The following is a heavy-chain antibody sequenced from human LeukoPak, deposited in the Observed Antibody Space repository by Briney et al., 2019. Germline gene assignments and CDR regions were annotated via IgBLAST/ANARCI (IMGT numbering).Heavy chain of an antibody. CDR2: INHSGST. CDR1: GGSFSGYY. D-gene: IGHD3-10*01. J-gene: IGHJ5*02. V-gene: IGHV4-34*01. Sequence: SETLSLTCAVYGGSFSGYYWSWIRQPPGKGLEWIGEINHSGSTNYNPSLKSRVTISVDTSKNQFSLKLSSVTAADTAVYYCASPPSYGSGTNWFDPWGQGTLVTVSS. CDR3: ASPPSYGSGTNWFDP.